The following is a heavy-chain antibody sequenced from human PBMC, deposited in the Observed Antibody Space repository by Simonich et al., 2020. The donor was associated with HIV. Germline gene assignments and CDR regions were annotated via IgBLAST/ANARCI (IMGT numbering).Heavy chain of an antibody. Sequence: QVQLQQWGAGLLKPSETLSLTCAVYGGSFSGYYWRWIRQPPGKGLEWIGEINHVGRTNNNPSLKSRVTISVDTSKKQISLRLSSVTAADTALYYCARHRPSGNYLYEVDYFDFWGQGTLVTVSS. CDR1: GGSFSGYY. J-gene: IGHJ4*02. CDR3: ARHRPSGNYLYEVDYFDF. D-gene: IGHD1-26*01. V-gene: IGHV4-34*01. CDR2: INHVGRT.